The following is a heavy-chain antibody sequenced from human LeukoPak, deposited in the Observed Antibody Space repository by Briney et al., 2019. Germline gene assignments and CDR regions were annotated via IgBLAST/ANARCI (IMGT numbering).Heavy chain of an antibody. CDR2: TSGSGGNP. D-gene: IGHD3-10*01. CDR1: GFTFSSYA. J-gene: IGHJ4*02. V-gene: IGHV3-23*01. CDR3: AKDTGIILVRGAADY. Sequence: GGSLRLSCAASGFTFSSYAMSWVRQAPGKGLEWVSITSGSGGNPYYADSVKGRFTISRDNSKNTLYLHMNSLRAEDTALYYCAKDTGIILVRGAADYWGQGILVTVSS.